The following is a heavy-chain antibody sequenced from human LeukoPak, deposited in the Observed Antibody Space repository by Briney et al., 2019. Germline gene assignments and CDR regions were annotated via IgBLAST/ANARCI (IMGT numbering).Heavy chain of an antibody. V-gene: IGHV4-38-2*01. J-gene: IGHJ4*02. CDR1: GYSISSGYY. CDR2: IYHSGST. D-gene: IGHD2-8*01. Sequence: KPSETLSLTCAVSGYSISSGYYWGWIRQPPGKGLEWIGSIYHSGSTYYNPSLKSRVTISVDTSKNQFSLKLSSVTAADTAVYYCARGYCTNGVCYFDYWGQGTLVTVSS. CDR3: ARGYCTNGVCYFDY.